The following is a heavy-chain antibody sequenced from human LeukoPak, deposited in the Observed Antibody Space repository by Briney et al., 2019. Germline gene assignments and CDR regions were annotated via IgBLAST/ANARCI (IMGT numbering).Heavy chain of an antibody. CDR2: ISGSGDNT. D-gene: IGHD3-9*01. CDR1: GFTFSTYV. CDR3: AEGSGYDTDFDY. Sequence: GGSLRLSCATSGFTFSTYVMSWVRQAPGKGLEWVSGISGSGDNTYYADSVKGRFTISRDNSKNTLYQQMNSLRAEDTAVYYCAEGSGYDTDFDYWGQGTLVTVSS. J-gene: IGHJ4*02. V-gene: IGHV3-23*01.